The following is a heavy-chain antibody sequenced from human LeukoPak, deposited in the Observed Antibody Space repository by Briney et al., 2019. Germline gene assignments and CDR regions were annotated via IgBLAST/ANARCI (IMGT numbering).Heavy chain of an antibody. Sequence: PGGSLRLSCAASGFTFSSYEMNWVRQAPGKGLEWVSYISSSGSTIYYADSVKGRFTISRDNAKNSLYLQMNSLRAEDTAVYYCASTQKTGIAAAGNGLNYYYYYMDVWGKGTTVTISS. V-gene: IGHV3-48*03. J-gene: IGHJ6*03. CDR3: ASTQKTGIAAAGNGLNYYYYYMDV. CDR2: ISSSGSTI. D-gene: IGHD6-13*01. CDR1: GFTFSSYE.